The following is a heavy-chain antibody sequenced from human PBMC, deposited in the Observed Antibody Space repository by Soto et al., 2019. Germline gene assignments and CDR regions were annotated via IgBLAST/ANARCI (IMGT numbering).Heavy chain of an antibody. Sequence: EVQLVESGGGLVQPGGSLRLSCAASGFTFSSYSMNWVRQAPGKGLEWVSYISSSSSTIYYADSVKGRFTISRDNANNSLYLQMNRLRDEDTAVYYCARETPLEVDGTPVYYFDYWGQGTLVTVSS. D-gene: IGHD6-19*01. V-gene: IGHV3-48*02. CDR2: ISSSSSTI. CDR1: GFTFSSYS. CDR3: ARETPLEVDGTPVYYFDY. J-gene: IGHJ4*02.